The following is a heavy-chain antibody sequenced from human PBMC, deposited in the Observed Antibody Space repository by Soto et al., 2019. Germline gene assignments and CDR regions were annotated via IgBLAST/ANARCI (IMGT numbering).Heavy chain of an antibody. V-gene: IGHV6-1*01. CDR2: AYYRSKWYN. CDR1: GDSVSSSSVT. J-gene: IGHJ5*01. D-gene: IGHD1-26*01. CDR3: VRLIGNSWLDF. Sequence: SQTLSLTCAISGDSVSSSSVTWNWIRQSQSRDLKWLGRAYYRSKWYNDYAESVKSRITINPDTSKNQFSLHLNSVFPEYTAVYYCVRLIGNSWLDFWGQGTLVTVSS.